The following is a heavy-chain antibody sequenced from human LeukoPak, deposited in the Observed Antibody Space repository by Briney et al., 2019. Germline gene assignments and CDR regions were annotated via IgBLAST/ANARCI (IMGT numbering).Heavy chain of an antibody. CDR3: ARDPDPRRTFGQLDY. D-gene: IGHD3/OR15-3a*01. CDR2: ISSSSSYI. V-gene: IGHV3-21*01. Sequence: GGSLRLSCAASGFTFSSYSMNWVRQAPGKGLEWVSSISSSSSYIYYADSVKGRFTISRDNAKNSLYLQMNSLRAEDTAVYYCARDPDPRRTFGQLDYWGQGSLVTVSS. J-gene: IGHJ4*02. CDR1: GFTFSSYS.